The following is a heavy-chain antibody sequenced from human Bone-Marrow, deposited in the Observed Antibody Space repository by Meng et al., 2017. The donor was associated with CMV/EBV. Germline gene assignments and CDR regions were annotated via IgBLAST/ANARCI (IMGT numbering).Heavy chain of an antibody. CDR1: GYTFTGYY. J-gene: IGHJ6*01. D-gene: IGHD3-10*01. CDR3: AREDYYGSGRLLYYYGMDV. Sequence: ASVKVSCKASGYTFTGYYMHWVRQAPGQGLEWMGWINPNSGGTNYAQKFQGRVTMTRDTSISTAYMELSRLRSDDTAVYYCAREDYYGSGRLLYYYGMDVWGQGPTVTVSS. V-gene: IGHV1-2*02. CDR2: INPNSGGT.